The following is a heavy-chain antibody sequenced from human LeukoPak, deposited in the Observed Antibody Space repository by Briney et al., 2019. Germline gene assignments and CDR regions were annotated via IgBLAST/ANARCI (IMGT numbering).Heavy chain of an antibody. Sequence: GGSLRLSCSASGFTFSSYAMHWVRRAPGKGLEYVSAISSNGGSTYYADSVKGRFTISRDNSKNTLSLQMNSLRAEDTAVYYCARDLISGPATHDSWGQGALVTVSS. J-gene: IGHJ4*02. CDR3: ARDLISGPATHDS. CDR1: GFTFSSYA. D-gene: IGHD2-15*01. CDR2: ISSNGGST. V-gene: IGHV3-64*04.